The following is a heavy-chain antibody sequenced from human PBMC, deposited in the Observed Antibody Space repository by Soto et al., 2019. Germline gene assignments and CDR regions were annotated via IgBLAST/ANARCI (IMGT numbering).Heavy chain of an antibody. Sequence: XTLSLPCSVCGGSISSNSDYCSSIRQPPGKGLAWTGSIYYSGSTYYNPSLKSRVTISVDTSKNQFSLKLSSVTAAHTAVYYCARHGEQQLGYWAQGTLVNVSS. CDR2: IYYSGST. V-gene: IGHV4-39*01. CDR3: ARHGEQQLGY. J-gene: IGHJ4*02. CDR1: GGSISSNSDY. D-gene: IGHD6-13*01.